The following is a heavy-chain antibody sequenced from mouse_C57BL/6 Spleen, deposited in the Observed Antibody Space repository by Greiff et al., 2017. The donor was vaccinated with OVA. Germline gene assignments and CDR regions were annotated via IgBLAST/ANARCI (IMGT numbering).Heavy chain of an antibody. J-gene: IGHJ4*01. V-gene: IGHV1-26*01. D-gene: IGHD2-1*01. CDR2: INPNNGGT. CDR3: ARSPIYYGNYDYAMDY. Sequence: EVQLQQSGPELVKPGASVKISCKASGYTFTDYYLNWVKQSHGKSLEWIGDINPNNGGTSYNQKFKGKATLTVDKSSSTAYMELRSLTSEDSAVYYCARSPIYYGNYDYAMDYWGQGTSVTVSS. CDR1: GYTFTDYY.